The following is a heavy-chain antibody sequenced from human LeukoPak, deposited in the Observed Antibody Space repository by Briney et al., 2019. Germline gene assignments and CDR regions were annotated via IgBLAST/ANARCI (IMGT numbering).Heavy chain of an antibody. J-gene: IGHJ5*02. V-gene: IGHV3-21*01. CDR1: GFTFSSYS. Sequence: GGSLRLSCAASGFTFSSYSMNWVRQTPGKGLEWVSSISSSSSYIYYPDSVKGRFTISRDNAKNSLHLQMNSLRVEDTAVYYCVRELSGWFDPWGQGTLVTVSS. D-gene: IGHD1-26*01. CDR2: ISSSSSYI. CDR3: VRELSGWFDP.